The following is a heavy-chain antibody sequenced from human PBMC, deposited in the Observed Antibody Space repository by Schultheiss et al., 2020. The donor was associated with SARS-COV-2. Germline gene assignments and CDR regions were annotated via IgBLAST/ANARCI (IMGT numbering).Heavy chain of an antibody. CDR2: IDWDDDK. Sequence: SGPTLVKPTQTLTLTCTFSGFSLSTSGVGVGWIRQPPGKALEWLARIDWDDDKYYSTSLKTRLTISKDTSKNQVVLTMTNMDPVDTATYYCARSWGPYSYGLRYYFDYWGQGTLVTVSS. V-gene: IGHV2-70*11. CDR3: ARSWGPYSYGLRYYFDY. J-gene: IGHJ4*02. CDR1: GFSLSTSGVG. D-gene: IGHD5-18*01.